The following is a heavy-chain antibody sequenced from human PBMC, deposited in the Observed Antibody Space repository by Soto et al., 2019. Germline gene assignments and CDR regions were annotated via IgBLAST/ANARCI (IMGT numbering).Heavy chain of an antibody. J-gene: IGHJ4*02. D-gene: IGHD2-2*01. Sequence: HPGGSLRLSCAASGFTFTNYAMSWVRQAPGKGLEWVSSISGSGGDAHYADSVKGRFTISRDNSKNMLYLQMNSLRAEDTAVFYCAKEGYCSSTSCLFALVDSWGQGILVTVSS. CDR2: ISGSGGDA. V-gene: IGHV3-23*01. CDR1: GFTFTNYA. CDR3: AKEGYCSSTSCLFALVDS.